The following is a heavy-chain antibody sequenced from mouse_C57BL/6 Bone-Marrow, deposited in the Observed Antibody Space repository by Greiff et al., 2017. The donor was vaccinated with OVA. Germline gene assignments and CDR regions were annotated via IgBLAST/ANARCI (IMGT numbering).Heavy chain of an antibody. CDR1: GYTFTSYW. V-gene: IGHV1-50*01. D-gene: IGHD1-1*01. J-gene: IGHJ3*01. Sequence: QVQLQQPGAELVKPGASVKLSCKASGYTFTSYWMQWVKQRPGQGLEWIGEIDPSDSYTNYNQKFKGKATLTVDTSSSTAYMQLSSLTSEDSAVYYGARRPYGAWFAYWGQGTLVTVSA. CDR3: ARRPYGAWFAY. CDR2: IDPSDSYT.